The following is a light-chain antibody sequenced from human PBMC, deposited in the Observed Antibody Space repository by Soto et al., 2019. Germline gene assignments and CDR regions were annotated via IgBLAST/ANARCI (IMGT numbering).Light chain of an antibody. Sequence: DIQMTQSPSSLSASVGDRVTITCRAPDYVSSELAWYQQRPGKAPKSLIYAASTLQRGVPARFSGSGSGTTCTLTISSLQPEDFSTYYCQQYSSFPFSFGPGTTVDIK. J-gene: IGKJ3*01. V-gene: IGKV1D-16*01. CDR1: DYVSSE. CDR3: QQYSSFPFS. CDR2: AAS.